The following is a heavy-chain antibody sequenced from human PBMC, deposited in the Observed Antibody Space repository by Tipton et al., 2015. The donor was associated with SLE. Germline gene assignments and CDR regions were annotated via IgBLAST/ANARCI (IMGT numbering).Heavy chain of an antibody. J-gene: IGHJ4*02. V-gene: IGHV3-23*01. CDR1: GVIFSDYY. CDR3: AKTMVQGLMPLDFDY. CDR2: ISGSGGST. Sequence: SLRLSCAASGVIFSDYYMNWIRQAPGKGLEWVSAISGSGGSTYYADSVKGRFTISRDNSKNTLFLQMNSLRAEDTAVYYCAKTMVQGLMPLDFDYWGQGTLVSVSS. D-gene: IGHD3-10*01.